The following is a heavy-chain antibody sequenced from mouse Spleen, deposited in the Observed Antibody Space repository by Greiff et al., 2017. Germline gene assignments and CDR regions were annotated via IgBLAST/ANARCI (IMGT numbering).Heavy chain of an antibody. CDR1: GYSITSGYY. Sequence: EVQRVESGPGLVKPSQSLSLTCSVTGYSITSGYYWNWIRQFLGNKLEWMGYISYDGSNNYNPSLKNRISITRDTSKNQFFLKLNSVTTEDTATYYCARGDYDGSFAYWGQGTLVTVSA. J-gene: IGHJ3*01. CDR3: ARGDYDGSFAY. V-gene: IGHV3-6*01. CDR2: ISYDGSN. D-gene: IGHD1-2*01.